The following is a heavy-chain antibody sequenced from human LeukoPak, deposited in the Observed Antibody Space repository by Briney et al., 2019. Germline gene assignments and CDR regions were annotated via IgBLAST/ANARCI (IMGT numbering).Heavy chain of an antibody. CDR1: GGTFSSYA. CDR2: IIPIFGTA. CDR3: AREGCSGGSCPARFDR. V-gene: IGHV1-69*05. Sequence: SVKVSCKASGGTFSSYAISWVRQAPGQGLEGMGGIIPIFGTANYAQKFQGRVTITTDESTSTAYMELSSLRSEDTAVYYCAREGCSGGSCPARFDRWGQGSLVTVSS. D-gene: IGHD2-15*01. J-gene: IGHJ5*02.